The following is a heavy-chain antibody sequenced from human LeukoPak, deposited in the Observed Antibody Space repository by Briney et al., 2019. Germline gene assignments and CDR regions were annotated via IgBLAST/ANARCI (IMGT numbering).Heavy chain of an antibody. CDR2: ISGSGGST. Sequence: GGSLRLSCTASGFTFTSYGMSWVRQAPGKGLEWVSAISGSGGSTYYADSVKGRFTISRDNSKNTLYLQMNSLRAEDTAVYYCAKERSWNWFDPWGQGTLVTVSS. J-gene: IGHJ5*02. CDR3: AKERSWNWFDP. CDR1: GFTFTSYG. V-gene: IGHV3-23*01.